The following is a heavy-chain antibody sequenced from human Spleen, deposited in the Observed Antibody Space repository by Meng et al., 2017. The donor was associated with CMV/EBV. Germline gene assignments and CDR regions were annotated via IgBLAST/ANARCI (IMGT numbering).Heavy chain of an antibody. V-gene: IGHV4-30-4*01. Sequence: QWPGPGLGKPSPTLSLTCTVSDGFTTSDDYYWSWIRQPPGKGLEWIGYIHYSGTTYYNPSLKSRIAISLDTSKNQFSLNLNSVTAADAAVYYCARDSPGGYGYFDSWGQGTLVTVSS. D-gene: IGHD5-12*01. CDR3: ARDSPGGYGYFDS. CDR2: IHYSGTT. J-gene: IGHJ4*02. CDR1: DGFTTSDDYY.